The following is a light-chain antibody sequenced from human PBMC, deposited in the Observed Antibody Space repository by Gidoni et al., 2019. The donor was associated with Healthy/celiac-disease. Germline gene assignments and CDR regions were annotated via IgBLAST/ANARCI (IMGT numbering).Light chain of an antibody. J-gene: IGKJ5*01. CDR3: QQLNSYSPIT. CDR2: AAS. CDR1: QGISSY. V-gene: IGKV1-9*01. Sequence: DLQLTPSPSFLSASVGDRVTITCRASQGISSYLAWYQQKPGKPPKLLIYAASTLQSGVPSRFSGSGSGTEFTLTISSLQPEDFATDYCQQLNSYSPITFGQGTRLEIK.